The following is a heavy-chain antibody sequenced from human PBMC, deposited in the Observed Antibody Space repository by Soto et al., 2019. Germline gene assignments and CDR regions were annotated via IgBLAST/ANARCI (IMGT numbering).Heavy chain of an antibody. CDR3: ARVITWPVGGAFDY. Sequence: QVQLQESGPGLVKPSGTLSLTCAVSGGSISSTNWWNWVRQPPGKGLDWIGEIYPSGSTNYNPSRKSRVTISIDKSKNQFSLKLSSVTAADTAVYYCARVITWPVGGAFDYWGQGTLVTVSS. CDR1: GGSISSTNW. CDR2: IYPSGST. D-gene: IGHD6-19*01. J-gene: IGHJ4*02. V-gene: IGHV4-4*02.